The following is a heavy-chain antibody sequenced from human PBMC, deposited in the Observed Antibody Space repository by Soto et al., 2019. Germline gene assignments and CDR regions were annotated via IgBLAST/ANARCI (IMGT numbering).Heavy chain of an antibody. J-gene: IGHJ6*02. V-gene: IGHV4-30-4*01. Sequence: QVQLQESGPGLVKPSQTLSLTCTVSGGSISSGDYYWSWIRQPPGKGLEWIGYIYYSGSTYYNPSLKSRVTISVDTSIKQFSRKLSSVTAADSAVYYCARDIGVYGVDSDYYYGMDVWGPGTTVTVSS. CDR1: GGSISSGDYY. D-gene: IGHD4-17*01. CDR3: ARDIGVYGVDSDYYYGMDV. CDR2: IYYSGST.